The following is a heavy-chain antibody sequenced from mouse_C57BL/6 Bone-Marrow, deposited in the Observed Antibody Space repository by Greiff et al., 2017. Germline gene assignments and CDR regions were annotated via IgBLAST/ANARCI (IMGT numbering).Heavy chain of an antibody. V-gene: IGHV14-2*01. CDR1: GFTINDYY. D-gene: IGHD1-1*01. CDR3: ARRGIYYAKALDY. CDR2: IDPEDGET. J-gene: IGHJ4*01. Sequence: EVQLQQPGAELVKPGASVKLSCTASGFTINDYYMHWVKQRTEQGLEWIGRIDPEDGETKYAQNFQGKATITADTSSNTAYLQLSSLTSEDTAVYYCARRGIYYAKALDYWGQGTSVTVSS.